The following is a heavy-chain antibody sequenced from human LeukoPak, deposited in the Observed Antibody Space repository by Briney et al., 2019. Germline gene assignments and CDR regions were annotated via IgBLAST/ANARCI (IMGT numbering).Heavy chain of an antibody. D-gene: IGHD6-6*01. CDR2: IYYSGST. J-gene: IGHJ4*02. Sequence: PSETLSLTCTVSGGSISSHYWSWIRQPPGKGLEWIGHIYYSGSTNYNPFLKSRVTISVDTSKNQFSLKLSSVTAADTAVYYCARRYSSSSYHFDYWGQGTLVTVSS. CDR3: ARRYSSSSYHFDY. CDR1: GGSISSHY. V-gene: IGHV4-59*11.